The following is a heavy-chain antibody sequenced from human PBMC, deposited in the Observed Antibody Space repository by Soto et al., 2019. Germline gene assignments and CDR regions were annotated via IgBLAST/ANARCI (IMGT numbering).Heavy chain of an antibody. CDR3: ASSGIVGREVNTWFDP. CDR2: ISYRGST. V-gene: IGHV4-59*01. D-gene: IGHD3-22*01. Sequence: SCKASGGTFSSYAISWIRQPLGKALEWIGYISYRGSTNYNPSLKSRLTISIDTSKSQISLKLTSMTTADTAVYYCASSGIVGREVNTWFDPWGQGTLVTVSS. CDR1: GGTFSSYA. J-gene: IGHJ5*02.